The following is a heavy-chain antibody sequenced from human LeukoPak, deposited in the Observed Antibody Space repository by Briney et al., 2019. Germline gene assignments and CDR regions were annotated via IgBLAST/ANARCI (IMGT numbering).Heavy chain of an antibody. J-gene: IGHJ4*02. D-gene: IGHD6-19*01. Sequence: ASVKVSCKAFGYTFTSNYMHWVRQAPGQGPEWMGVISPSGGSTTYAQKFQGRVALTRDMSTSTVYMELSSLRPEDTAVYYCARVESSGWWYYFDYWGQGTLVTVSS. V-gene: IGHV1-46*01. CDR3: ARVESSGWWYYFDY. CDR2: ISPSGGST. CDR1: GYTFTSNY.